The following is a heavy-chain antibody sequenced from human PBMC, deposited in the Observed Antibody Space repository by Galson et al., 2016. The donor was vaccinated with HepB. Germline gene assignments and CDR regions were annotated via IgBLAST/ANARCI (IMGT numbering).Heavy chain of an antibody. J-gene: IGHJ4*02. CDR1: GGTSTSYV. CDR3: TISHSNYGYFDY. D-gene: IGHD4-11*01. Sequence: SVKVSCKASGGTSTSYVISWVRRAPGQGLEWMGGIIPNLGTANYAQKFQDRVTLTADESTNTAYMELNNLRSEDTAVYYCTISHSNYGYFDYWGQGTVLTVSS. CDR2: IIPNLGTA. V-gene: IGHV1-69*13.